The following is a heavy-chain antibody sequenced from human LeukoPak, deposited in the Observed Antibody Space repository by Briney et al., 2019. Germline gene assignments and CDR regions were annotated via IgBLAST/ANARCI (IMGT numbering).Heavy chain of an antibody. CDR3: PRADKDFDWLLTPHPLDY. V-gene: IGHV1-69*13. Sequence: GASVTVSCKAAGGTFSSYAISWVRQAPGQGLEWMGGIIPIFGTANYAQKFQGRVTLTADESTSTAYMELSSLRSEDTAVYYCPRADKDFDWLLTPHPLDYWGQGTLVTVSS. J-gene: IGHJ4*02. CDR1: GGTFSSYA. CDR2: IIPIFGTA. D-gene: IGHD3-9*01.